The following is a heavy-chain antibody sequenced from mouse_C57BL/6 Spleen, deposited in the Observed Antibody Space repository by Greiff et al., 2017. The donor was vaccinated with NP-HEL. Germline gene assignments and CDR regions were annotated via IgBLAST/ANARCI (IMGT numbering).Heavy chain of an antibody. CDR2: ISSGSSTI. D-gene: IGHD1-1*01. Sequence: EVHLVESGGGLVKPGGSLKLSCAASGFTFSDYGMHWVRQAPEKGLEWVAYISSGSSTIYYADTVKGRFTISRDNAKNTLFLQMTSLRSEDTAMYYCARNYGSSYVEAMDYWGQGTSVTVSS. V-gene: IGHV5-17*01. CDR3: ARNYGSSYVEAMDY. J-gene: IGHJ4*01. CDR1: GFTFSDYG.